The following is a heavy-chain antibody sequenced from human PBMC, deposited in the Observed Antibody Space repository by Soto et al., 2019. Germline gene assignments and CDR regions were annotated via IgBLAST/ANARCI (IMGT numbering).Heavy chain of an antibody. CDR2: IYSGGST. CDR1: GFTVSSNY. D-gene: IGHD2-21*02. V-gene: IGHV3-53*01. J-gene: IGHJ3*02. Sequence: PGGSLRLSCAASGFTVSSNYMSWVRQAPGEGLEWVSVIYSGGSTYYADSVKGRFTISRDNSKNTLYLQMNSLRAEDTAVYYCARAGCGGDCYSIHDAFDIWGQGTMVTVSS. CDR3: ARAGCGGDCYSIHDAFDI.